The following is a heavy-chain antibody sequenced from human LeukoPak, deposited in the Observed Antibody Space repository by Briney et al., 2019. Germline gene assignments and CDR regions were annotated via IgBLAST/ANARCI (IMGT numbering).Heavy chain of an antibody. CDR3: ARGGSPSSSWYGPQFDL. J-gene: IGHJ2*01. CDR2: INPKSGRT. CDR1: GYTFTNYD. Sequence: ASVKVSCKTSGYTFTNYDINWVRQATGQGLEWMGWINPKSGRTGYAQKFQGRVTFTRNTSISTAYMELNNLRSDVTAVYYCARGGSPSSSWYGPQFDLWGRGTLVTVSS. V-gene: IGHV1-8*03. D-gene: IGHD6-13*01.